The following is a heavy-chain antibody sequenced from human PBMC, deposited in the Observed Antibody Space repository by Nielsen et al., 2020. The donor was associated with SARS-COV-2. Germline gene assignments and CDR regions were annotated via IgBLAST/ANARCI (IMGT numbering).Heavy chain of an antibody. V-gene: IGHV4-59*01. CDR3: ARAEWAAAYGMDV. D-gene: IGHD6-13*01. CDR2: IYYSGST. Sequence: WIRQPPGKGLEWIGYIYYSGSTNYNPSLKSRVTISVDTSKNQLSLKLSSVTAADTAVYYCARAEWAAAYGMDVWGQGTTVTVFS. J-gene: IGHJ6*02.